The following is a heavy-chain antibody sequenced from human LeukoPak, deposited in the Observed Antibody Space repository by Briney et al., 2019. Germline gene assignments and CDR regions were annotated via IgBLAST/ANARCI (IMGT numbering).Heavy chain of an antibody. J-gene: IGHJ5*02. D-gene: IGHD3-3*01. Sequence: SETLSLTCTVSGGSISSYYWSWIRQPAGKGLEWIGRIYTSGSTNYNPSLKSRVTMSVDTSKNQFSLKLSSVTAADTAVYYCARDQEWREPPNWFDPWGQGTLVTVSS. CDR2: IYTSGST. V-gene: IGHV4-4*07. CDR1: GGSISSYY. CDR3: ARDQEWREPPNWFDP.